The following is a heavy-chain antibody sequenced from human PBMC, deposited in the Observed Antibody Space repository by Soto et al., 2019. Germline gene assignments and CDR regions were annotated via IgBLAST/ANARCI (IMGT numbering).Heavy chain of an antibody. D-gene: IGHD2-21*01. CDR3: ARVIVDSLYYYYMDV. CDR1: GFTFSSYA. Sequence: GGSLRLSCAASGFTFSSYAMSWVRQAPGKGLEWVSAIGTAGDTYYPGSVKGRFTISRENAKNSLYLQMNSLRAGDTAVYYCARVIVDSLYYYYMDVWGKGTTVTVSS. CDR2: IGTAGDT. J-gene: IGHJ6*03. V-gene: IGHV3-13*01.